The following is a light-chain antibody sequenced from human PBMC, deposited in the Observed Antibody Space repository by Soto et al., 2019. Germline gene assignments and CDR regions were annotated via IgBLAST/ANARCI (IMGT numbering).Light chain of an antibody. CDR3: HQYTTSPYT. Sequence: EIVLTQSPGTLSLSPGERATLSCRASQGVTASYLARYQQKLGQAPRLLIYGASRRATGIPDRFSGSGSGTGFTLTISRLAPEDFAVYYCHQYTTSPYTFGQGTKRAIK. CDR2: GAS. V-gene: IGKV3-20*01. CDR1: QGVTASY. J-gene: IGKJ2*01.